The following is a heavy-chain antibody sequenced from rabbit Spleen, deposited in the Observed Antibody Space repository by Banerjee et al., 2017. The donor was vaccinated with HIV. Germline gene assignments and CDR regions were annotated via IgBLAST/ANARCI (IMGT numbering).Heavy chain of an antibody. D-gene: IGHD1-1*01. V-gene: IGHV1S45*01. Sequence: QEQLVESGGDLVKPGASLTLTCTASGFSFSSGYMCWVRQAPGKGLEWIACITSGSSGNTYYANWAKGRFTISKASSTTVTLQMTSLTAADTATYFCARVLGTFSTGYYANLWGPGTLVTVS. CDR3: ARVLGTFSTGYYANL. CDR2: ITSGSSGNT. CDR1: GFSFSSGY. J-gene: IGHJ4*01.